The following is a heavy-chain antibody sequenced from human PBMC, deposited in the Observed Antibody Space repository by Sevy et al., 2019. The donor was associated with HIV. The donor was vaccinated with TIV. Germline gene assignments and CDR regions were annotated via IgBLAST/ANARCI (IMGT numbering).Heavy chain of an antibody. D-gene: IGHD3-22*01. CDR1: GFTFSSYG. CDR3: ASLPNYYYDISGYSGDDAFDI. Sequence: GGSLRLSCVASGFTFSSYGMHWVRQAPGKGLEWVAVIWNDRTNKNYADSVKGRFTISRDNSKNTLYLQMNSLRAEDTAVYYYASLPNYYYDISGYSGDDAFDIWGQGTMVTVSS. CDR2: IWNDRTNK. V-gene: IGHV3-33*01. J-gene: IGHJ3*02.